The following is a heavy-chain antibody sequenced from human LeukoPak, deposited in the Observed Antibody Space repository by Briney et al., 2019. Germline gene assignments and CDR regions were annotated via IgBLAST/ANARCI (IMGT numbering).Heavy chain of an antibody. V-gene: IGHV4-38-2*02. D-gene: IGHD2-2*01. CDR1: ACSISYGYY. J-gene: IGHJ5*02. CDR3: ARHVDCTPTTCQERRLAP. CDR2: IHYRGST. Sequence: SETLSLTCTVSACSISYGYYWGWIRQPPGKGLEWIGGIHYRGSTHYNPSLKSRVTISVDTSKNQFSLKLSSVPAADTAVYYCARHVDCTPTTCQERRLAPWGQGTLVTVSS.